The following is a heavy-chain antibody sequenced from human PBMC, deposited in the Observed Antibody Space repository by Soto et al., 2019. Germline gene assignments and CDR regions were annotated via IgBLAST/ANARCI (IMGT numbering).Heavy chain of an antibody. V-gene: IGHV3-74*01. CDR3: ATDLPWSYGALAY. Sequence: SLRLSCAASGFTFRNYWMHWVRQAPGKGLVWVSRINRDGSSTGYADSVKGRVTISRDTAKNMLYLQMNSLKTEDTAMYYCATDLPWSYGALAYWGQGTLVTVSS. CDR1: GFTFRNYW. CDR2: INRDGSST. J-gene: IGHJ4*02. D-gene: IGHD1-26*01.